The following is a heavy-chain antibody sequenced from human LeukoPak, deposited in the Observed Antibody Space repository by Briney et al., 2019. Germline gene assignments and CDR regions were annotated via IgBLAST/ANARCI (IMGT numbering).Heavy chain of an antibody. CDR2: IYYSGST. V-gene: IGHV4-39*01. J-gene: IGHJ4*02. CDR1: DGSISSSSYY. CDR3: ARHYYDSSGPGPTYFDY. Sequence: PSETLSLTCTVSDGSISSSSYYWGWIRQPPGKGLEWIGSIYYSGSTYYNPSLKSRVTISVDTSKNQFSLKLSSVTAADTAVYYCARHYYDSSGPGPTYFDYWGQGTLVTVSS. D-gene: IGHD3-22*01.